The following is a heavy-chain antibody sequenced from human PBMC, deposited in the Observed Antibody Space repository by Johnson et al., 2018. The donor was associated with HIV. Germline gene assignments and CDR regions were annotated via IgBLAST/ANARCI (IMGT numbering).Heavy chain of an antibody. Sequence: QVQLVESGGGVVQPGRSLRLSCAASGFTFSSYAMHWVRQAPAKGLEWVAAISYDGSDKYYADSVKGRLTISRDSSKNTLYLEMNSLRAEDTALFYCARSGPRDYYDSSLVPFDVWGQGTMVTVSS. CDR3: ARSGPRDYYDSSLVPFDV. D-gene: IGHD3-22*01. J-gene: IGHJ3*01. CDR1: GFTFSSYA. V-gene: IGHV3-30*04. CDR2: ISYDGSDK.